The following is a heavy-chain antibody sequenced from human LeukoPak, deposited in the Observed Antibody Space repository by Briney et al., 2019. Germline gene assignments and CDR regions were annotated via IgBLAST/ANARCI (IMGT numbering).Heavy chain of an antibody. Sequence: SGGSLRLSCAASGFTFSSYAMSWIRQAPGKGLEWVSSISSSNIYIYYADSVKGRFTISRDNAKNSLYLQMNSLRAEDTAVYYCAREDISWATDYWGQGTLVTVSS. V-gene: IGHV3-21*01. CDR1: GFTFSSYA. J-gene: IGHJ4*02. CDR2: ISSSNIYI. D-gene: IGHD6-13*01. CDR3: AREDISWATDY.